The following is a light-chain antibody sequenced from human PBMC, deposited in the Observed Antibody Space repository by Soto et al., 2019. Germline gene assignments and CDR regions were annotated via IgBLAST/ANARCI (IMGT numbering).Light chain of an antibody. CDR3: KSYTSSSTNV. Sequence: QSVLTQPASVSGSPGQSITISCTGTSSDVGGYNYVSWYQQHPGKATKLMIYDVSNRPSGVSNRFSGSKSGNTASLTISWLQAEDEADYYCKSYTSSSTNVFGTGTKVTVL. CDR1: SSDVGGYNY. V-gene: IGLV2-14*01. CDR2: DVS. J-gene: IGLJ1*01.